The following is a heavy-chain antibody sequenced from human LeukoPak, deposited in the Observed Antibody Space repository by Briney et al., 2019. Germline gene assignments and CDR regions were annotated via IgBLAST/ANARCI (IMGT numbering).Heavy chain of an antibody. CDR1: GFTFSSNH. J-gene: IGHJ4*02. Sequence: GGSLRLSCAASGFTFSSNHMSWVRQAPGKGLEWVSVIYGGGSTYYADSVKGRFTISRDNSKNTLYLQMNSLRAEDTAVYYCASHSSSWYGFDYWGQGTLVTVSS. CDR2: IYGGGST. CDR3: ASHSSSWYGFDY. D-gene: IGHD6-13*01. V-gene: IGHV3-53*01.